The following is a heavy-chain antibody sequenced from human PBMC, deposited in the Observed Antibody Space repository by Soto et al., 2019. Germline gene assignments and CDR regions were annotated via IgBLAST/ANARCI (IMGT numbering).Heavy chain of an antibody. CDR1: GFTFSSYA. J-gene: IGHJ4*02. D-gene: IGHD3-10*01. V-gene: IGHV3-23*01. Sequence: EVQLLESGGGLVQPGGSLRLSCVASGFTFSSYAMTWVRQAPGEGLDWVSTISGSADSTYYADSVKGRFTISRDNSKNTLYLQINSLRADDTAVYDCAKPREVAGRGRFDCGGQGTLVTVSS. CDR2: ISGSADST. CDR3: AKPREVAGRGRFDC.